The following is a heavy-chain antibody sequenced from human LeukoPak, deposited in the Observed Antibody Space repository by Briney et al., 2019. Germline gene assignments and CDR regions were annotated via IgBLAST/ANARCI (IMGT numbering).Heavy chain of an antibody. Sequence: TGGSLRLSCAASGLTVSSNDMSWVRQAPGKGLEWVSFIYSGDSAYYADSVKGRFTISRDSSKNTVYLQMSSLSAEDTAIYYCAKDQGFSYYYLDYWGQGILVTVSS. CDR2: IYSGDSA. J-gene: IGHJ4*02. CDR1: GLTVSSND. CDR3: AKDQGFSYYYLDY. D-gene: IGHD5-18*01. V-gene: IGHV3-53*01.